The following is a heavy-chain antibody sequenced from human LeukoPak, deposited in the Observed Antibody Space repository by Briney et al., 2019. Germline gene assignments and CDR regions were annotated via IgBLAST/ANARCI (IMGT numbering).Heavy chain of an antibody. D-gene: IGHD1/OR15-1a*01. J-gene: IGHJ4*02. CDR1: GGTFTSYA. CDR3: ATAQNNIWPPAPIDY. CDR2: IIPIFGTA. V-gene: IGHV1-69*13. Sequence: ASVKVSCKASGGTFTSYAITWVRQVPEQGLEWMGEIIPIFGTANYALKFQGRVTITADESTSTAYMELSSLRSDDTALYYCATAQNNIWPPAPIDYWGQGTLVTVSS.